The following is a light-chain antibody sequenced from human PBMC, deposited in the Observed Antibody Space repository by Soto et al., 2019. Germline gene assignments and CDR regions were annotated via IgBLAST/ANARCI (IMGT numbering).Light chain of an antibody. J-gene: IGKJ4*01. V-gene: IGKV3-20*01. Sequence: EIVLTQSPGTLSLSPGERATLSCRASQSFSSSYLAWYQQKPGQAPRLLIYRASSRATGIPDRFSGSGSGTDFTLTISRLAPEDFAMYYCQQYGTSPTFGGGTEVEIK. CDR1: QSFSSSY. CDR3: QQYGTSPT. CDR2: RAS.